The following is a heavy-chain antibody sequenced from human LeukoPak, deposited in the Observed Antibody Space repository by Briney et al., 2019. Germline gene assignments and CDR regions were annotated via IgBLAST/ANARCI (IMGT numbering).Heavy chain of an antibody. CDR3: ARALQWLATDAFDI. Sequence: GGSLRLPCAASGFTFSSYSMNWVRQAPGKGLEWVSYISPSSSTINYADSVKGRFTISRDNAKNSLYLQMNSLRVDDTAVYYCARALQWLATDAFDIWGQGTMVTVSS. CDR1: GFTFSSYS. D-gene: IGHD6-19*01. CDR2: ISPSSSTI. V-gene: IGHV3-48*04. J-gene: IGHJ3*02.